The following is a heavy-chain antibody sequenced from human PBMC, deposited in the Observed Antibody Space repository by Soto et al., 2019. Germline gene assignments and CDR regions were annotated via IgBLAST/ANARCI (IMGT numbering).Heavy chain of an antibody. J-gene: IGHJ6*02. V-gene: IGHV4-59*01. CDR1: GCSISGYY. Sequence: PSETLSLTCTVSGCSISGYYWSWIRQPPGKGLEWIGYMYSTGSTVYNPSFKSRVTISVDTSKNQFSLKLNSVTAADTAVYYCARDLWGYCGTDCYPLDVWGQGTTVTVSS. D-gene: IGHD2-21*02. CDR3: ARDLWGYCGTDCYPLDV. CDR2: MYSTGST.